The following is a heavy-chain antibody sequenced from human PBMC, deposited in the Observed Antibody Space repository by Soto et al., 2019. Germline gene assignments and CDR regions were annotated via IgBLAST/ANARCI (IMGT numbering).Heavy chain of an antibody. D-gene: IGHD2-2*01. CDR3: PTDGPHIVLVPAAIGSVYYYYYVIDV. Sequence: QVQLVQSGAEVKKPGASVKVSCKVSGYTLSELSMHWVRQAPGKGLEWMGGFDPEDGETIYAQKFQGRVTMTEDTATDTAYMELSSLRSEDTAVYYCPTDGPHIVLVPAAIGSVYYYYYVIDVLGQGTTVTVSS. CDR2: FDPEDGET. V-gene: IGHV1-24*01. J-gene: IGHJ6*02. CDR1: GYTLSELS.